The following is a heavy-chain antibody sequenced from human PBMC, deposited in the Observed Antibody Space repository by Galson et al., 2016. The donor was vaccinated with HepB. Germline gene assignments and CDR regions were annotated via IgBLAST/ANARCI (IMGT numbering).Heavy chain of an antibody. D-gene: IGHD3-10*01. V-gene: IGHV4-39*07. CDR1: GGSISSGGYY. CDR2: IYYSGST. Sequence: ETLSLTCIVSGGSISSGGYYWSWIRQPPGKGLEWIGTIYYSGSTYYNPSLNSRVTISVDTSKNQFSLKVSSVTAADTAVYYCARAVWLPLSGMDGWGQGTTVTVSS. CDR3: ARAVWLPLSGMDG. J-gene: IGHJ6*02.